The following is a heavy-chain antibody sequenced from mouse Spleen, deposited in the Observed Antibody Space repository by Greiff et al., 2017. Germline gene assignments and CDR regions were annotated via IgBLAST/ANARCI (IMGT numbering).Heavy chain of an antibody. CDR1: GFTFSSYG. J-gene: IGHJ4*01. CDR2: ISGGGSYT. CDR3: ARERLHYYAMDY. D-gene: IGHD2-4*01. V-gene: IGHV5-9-2*01. Sequence: EVQLVESGGGLVKPGGSLKLSCAASGFTFSSYGMSWVRQTPEKRLEWVATISGGGSYTYYPDSVKGRFTISRDNAKNNLYLQMSSLRSEDTALYYCARERLHYYAMDYWGQGTSVTVSS.